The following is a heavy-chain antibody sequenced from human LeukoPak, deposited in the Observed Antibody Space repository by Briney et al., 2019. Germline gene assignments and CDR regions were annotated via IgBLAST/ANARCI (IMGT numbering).Heavy chain of an antibody. CDR3: ARARDTFWSGSRGYAFDI. D-gene: IGHD3-3*01. J-gene: IGHJ3*02. Sequence: PGGSLRLSCAASGFTFSSYWMSWVRQAPGKGLEWVANIKQDGSEKYYVDSVKGRFTISRDNAKNSLYLQMNSLRAEDTAVYYCARARDTFWSGSRGYAFDIWGQGTMVTVSS. V-gene: IGHV3-7*01. CDR1: GFTFSSYW. CDR2: IKQDGSEK.